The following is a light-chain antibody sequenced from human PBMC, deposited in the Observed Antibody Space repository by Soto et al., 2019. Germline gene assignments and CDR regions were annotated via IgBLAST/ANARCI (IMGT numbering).Light chain of an antibody. J-gene: IGKJ1*01. Sequence: AIQMPQSPSSLSASVGDRVTIICRASRAISNDLGWYPQKPGKAPKLLIYASSLQSGVPSRFSGSGSGTDFTLTISSLHPEDFATNYCLQDYDYPRTYGQGTKVEI. V-gene: IGKV1-6*01. CDR1: RAISND. CDR2: AS. CDR3: LQDYDYPRT.